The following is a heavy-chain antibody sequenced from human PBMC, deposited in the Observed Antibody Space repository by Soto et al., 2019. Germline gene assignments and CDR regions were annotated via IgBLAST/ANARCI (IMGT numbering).Heavy chain of an antibody. CDR2: ISGSGGST. CDR1: GVTFSSYA. J-gene: IGHJ4*02. Sequence: EVQLLESGGGLVQPGGSLRLSCAASGVTFSSYAMSWVRQAPGKGLEWVSAISGSGGSTYYADSVKGRFTISRDNSKNTLYLQMNSLRAEDTAVYYCANHLGIVGATIFDYWGQGTLVTVSS. V-gene: IGHV3-23*01. CDR3: ANHLGIVGATIFDY. D-gene: IGHD1-26*01.